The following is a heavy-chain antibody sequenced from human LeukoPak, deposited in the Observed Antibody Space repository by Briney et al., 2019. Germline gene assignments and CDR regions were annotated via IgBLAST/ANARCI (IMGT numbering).Heavy chain of an antibody. Sequence: QTLSLTCAIFGGSVSSNSYGWSWVRQSPSRGLEWLGSTYYRSTWYNDDAPSVKGRLTINRDKAKNPFSLQLKSVTAEDTALYYCVRGGLVRGAIISLIGFDVWGQGIMVTVSS. V-gene: IGHV6-1*01. CDR1: GGSVSSNSYG. J-gene: IGHJ3*01. CDR3: VRGGLVRGAIISLIGFDV. D-gene: IGHD3-10*01. CDR2: TYYRSTWYN.